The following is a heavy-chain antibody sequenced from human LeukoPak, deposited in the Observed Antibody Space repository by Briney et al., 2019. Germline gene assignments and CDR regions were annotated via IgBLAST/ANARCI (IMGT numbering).Heavy chain of an antibody. V-gene: IGHV3-21*01. CDR1: ELRFRSYS. CDR2: ISGSSSDI. Sequence: GGSLRLSCPGSELRFRSYSMHWVRKPPGKGLEWVSSISGSSSDIYYADSVKGRFTISRDNSKNSLYLQMKSLRAEDTALYYCARRGYHDYSGFDYWGQGTLVTVSS. D-gene: IGHD1-26*01. J-gene: IGHJ4*02. CDR3: ARRGYHDYSGFDY.